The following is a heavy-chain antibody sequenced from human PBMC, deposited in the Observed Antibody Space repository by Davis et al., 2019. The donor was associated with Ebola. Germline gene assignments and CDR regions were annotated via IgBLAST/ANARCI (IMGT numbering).Heavy chain of an antibody. D-gene: IGHD6-19*01. CDR2: IYDQST. Sequence: GESLKISCVASGFTVSSNHMSWVRQAPGKGLEWVSVIYDQSTAYADSVRGRFIISRDKSNNTLYLEMNSLRVDDTAVYYCATTQWLREFDNWGQGTLVTVSS. CDR3: ATTQWLREFDN. CDR1: GFTVSSNH. J-gene: IGHJ4*02. V-gene: IGHV3-53*05.